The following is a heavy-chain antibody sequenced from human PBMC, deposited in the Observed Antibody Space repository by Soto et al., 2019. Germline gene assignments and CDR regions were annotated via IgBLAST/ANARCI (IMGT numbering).Heavy chain of an antibody. Sequence: PGGSLRLSCAASGFTFSSYGMHWVRQAPGKGLEWVAVIWYDGSNKYYADSVEGRFTISRDNSKNTLYLQMNSLRAEDTAVYYCAKDRDIVVVVAALQHWGQGTLVTVSS. J-gene: IGHJ1*01. CDR1: GFTFSSYG. CDR2: IWYDGSNK. D-gene: IGHD2-15*01. CDR3: AKDRDIVVVVAALQH. V-gene: IGHV3-30*02.